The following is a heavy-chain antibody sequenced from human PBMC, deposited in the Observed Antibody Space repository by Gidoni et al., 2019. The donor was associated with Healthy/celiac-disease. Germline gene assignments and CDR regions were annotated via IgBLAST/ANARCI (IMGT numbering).Heavy chain of an antibody. CDR3: AKNGLAVAGPFDY. D-gene: IGHD6-19*01. Sequence: EVQLWESGEGVVRPGGSLSLSRAASGFTFSRYAMSWVRQAPGKGLEGVSAISGSGGSTSYAYSVKCRFTISRDKSKNTLYLQMNSLRAEDTAVYYCAKNGLAVAGPFDYWGQGTLVTVSS. CDR2: ISGSGGST. CDR1: GFTFSRYA. J-gene: IGHJ4*02. V-gene: IGHV3-23*01.